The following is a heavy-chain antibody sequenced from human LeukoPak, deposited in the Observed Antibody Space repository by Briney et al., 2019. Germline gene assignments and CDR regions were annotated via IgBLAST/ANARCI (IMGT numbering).Heavy chain of an antibody. J-gene: IGHJ3*02. CDR1: GGSISSYY. D-gene: IGHD3-10*01. Sequence: SETLSPTCTVSGGSISSYYWSWIRQPPGKGLEWIGYIYYSGSTNYNPSLKSRVTISVDTSKNQFSLKLSSVTAADTAVYYCARGPGITMVRDRKGAFDIWGQGTMVTVSS. V-gene: IGHV4-59*12. CDR3: ARGPGITMVRDRKGAFDI. CDR2: IYYSGST.